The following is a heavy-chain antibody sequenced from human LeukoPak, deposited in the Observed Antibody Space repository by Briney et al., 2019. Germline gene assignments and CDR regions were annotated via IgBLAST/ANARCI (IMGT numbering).Heavy chain of an antibody. J-gene: IGHJ5*02. V-gene: IGHV1-3*04. CDR2: INTGNGNT. D-gene: IGHD4-17*01. Sequence: ASVKVSCKASGYTFTSYAMHWVRQAPGQRLEWMGWINTGNGNTKYSQKFQGRVTMTRDTSISTAYMELSSLRSEDTAVYYCVGGNYGDYRIPWGQGTLVTVSS. CDR1: GYTFTSYA. CDR3: VGGNYGDYRIP.